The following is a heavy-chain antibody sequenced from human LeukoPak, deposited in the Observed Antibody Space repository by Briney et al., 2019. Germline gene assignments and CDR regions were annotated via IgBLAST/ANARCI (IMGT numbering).Heavy chain of an antibody. D-gene: IGHD5-12*01. Sequence: SETLSLTCTVSGGSISTYYWSWIRQPAGKGLEWIGRIYTSGSTNYNPSLKSRVTMSVDTSKNQFSLKLSSVTAADTAVYYCARVQNSLGGYSGYDAFDYWGQGTLVTVSS. CDR2: IYTSGST. CDR3: ARVQNSLGGYSGYDAFDY. V-gene: IGHV4-4*07. J-gene: IGHJ4*02. CDR1: GGSISTYY.